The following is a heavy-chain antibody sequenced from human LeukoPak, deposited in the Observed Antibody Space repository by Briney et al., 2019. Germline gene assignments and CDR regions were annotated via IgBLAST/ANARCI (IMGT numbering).Heavy chain of an antibody. CDR3: ARWDYGMDV. Sequence: ASVKVSCKASGYSFTSNYIHWVRQAPGQGLEWMGRINPNSGGTDYAQNFQGRVTMTRDTSISTAYVELSRLRSDDTAVYYCARWDYGMDVWGQGTTVTVSS. J-gene: IGHJ6*02. V-gene: IGHV1-2*06. CDR1: GYSFTSNY. CDR2: INPNSGGT.